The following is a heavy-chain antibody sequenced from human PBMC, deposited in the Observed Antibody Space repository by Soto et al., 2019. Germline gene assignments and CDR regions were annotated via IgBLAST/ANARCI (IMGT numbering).Heavy chain of an antibody. D-gene: IGHD3-16*01. CDR2: IYYSGST. CDR1: DGSISSGDYY. CDR3: ARSLRPARAYFQH. V-gene: IGHV4-30-4*01. Sequence: SETLSLTCTVSDGSISSGDYYWSWIRQPPGKGLEWIGYIYYSGSTYYNPSLKSRVTISVDTSKNQLSLKLSSVTAEDTAVYYCARSLRPARAYFQHWGQGTLVTVSS. J-gene: IGHJ1*01.